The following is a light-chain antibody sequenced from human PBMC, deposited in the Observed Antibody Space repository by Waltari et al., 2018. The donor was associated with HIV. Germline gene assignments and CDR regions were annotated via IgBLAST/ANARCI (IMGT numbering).Light chain of an antibody. CDR1: QSLLNSNGYTY. CDR2: LGS. J-gene: IGKJ2*01. Sequence: DIVMTQSPLSLPVPPGEPASISCSSSQSLLNSNGYTYLDWYLQKPGRSPQLLIYLGSDRASGVPDRFSGSGSGIDFTLKISRVEAEDVGIYYCMQALQIPHTFGQGTKLEIK. CDR3: MQALQIPHT. V-gene: IGKV2-28*01.